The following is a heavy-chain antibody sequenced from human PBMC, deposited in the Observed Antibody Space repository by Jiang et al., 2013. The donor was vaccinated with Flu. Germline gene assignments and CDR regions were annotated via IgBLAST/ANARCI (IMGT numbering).Heavy chain of an antibody. CDR2: IYYSGST. Sequence: GLVKPSETLSLTCTVSGGSISSYYWSWIRQPPGKGLEWIGYIYYSGSTNYNPSLKSRVTISVDTSKNQFSLKLSSVTAADTAVYYCAREGGREDYSGYGLVFDYWGQGTLVTVSS. CDR1: GGSISSYY. V-gene: IGHV4-59*01. CDR3: AREGGREDYSGYGLVFDY. D-gene: IGHD5-12*01. J-gene: IGHJ4*02.